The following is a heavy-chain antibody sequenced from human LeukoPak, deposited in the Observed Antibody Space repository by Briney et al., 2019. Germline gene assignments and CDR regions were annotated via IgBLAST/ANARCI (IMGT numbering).Heavy chain of an antibody. CDR2: IYSGGDT. Sequence: AGGSLRLSCAASGFTVSGNYMSWFRQAPGKGLECVAVIYSGGDTYYADSVKGRFTISRDKSKNGLYLQMNSLRAEDTAVYYCARGHSGWYFDYWGQGTLVTVSS. J-gene: IGHJ4*02. D-gene: IGHD6-19*01. CDR3: ARGHSGWYFDY. CDR1: GFTVSGNY. V-gene: IGHV3-53*01.